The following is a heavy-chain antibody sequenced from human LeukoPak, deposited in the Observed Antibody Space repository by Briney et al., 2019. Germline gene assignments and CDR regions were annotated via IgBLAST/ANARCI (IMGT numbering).Heavy chain of an antibody. J-gene: IGHJ4*02. D-gene: IGHD5-18*01. V-gene: IGHV3-7*01. Sequence: GGSLRLSCAASGFTFSSYWMSWVRQAPGKGLERVANSKQDASDKYYVDSVKGRFTISRDNAKNSLYLQMNSLRAEDTAVYYCARGRGYSYGWIGEKLLDYWGQGTLVTVSS. CDR3: ARGRGYSYGWIGEKLLDY. CDR2: SKQDASDK. CDR1: GFTFSSYW.